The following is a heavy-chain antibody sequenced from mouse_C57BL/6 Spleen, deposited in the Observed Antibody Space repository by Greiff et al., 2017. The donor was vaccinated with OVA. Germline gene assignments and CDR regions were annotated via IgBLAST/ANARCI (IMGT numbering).Heavy chain of an antibody. CDR3: AREGDSSGYGAMDY. Sequence: VQLQQSGAELVKPGASVKMSCKASGYTFTSYWITWVKQRPGQGLEWIGDIYPGSGSTNYNEKFKSKATLTVDTSSSTAYMQLSSLTSEDSAVYYCAREGDSSGYGAMDYWGQGTSVTVSS. V-gene: IGHV1-55*01. CDR1: GYTFTSYW. J-gene: IGHJ4*01. D-gene: IGHD3-2*02. CDR2: IYPGSGST.